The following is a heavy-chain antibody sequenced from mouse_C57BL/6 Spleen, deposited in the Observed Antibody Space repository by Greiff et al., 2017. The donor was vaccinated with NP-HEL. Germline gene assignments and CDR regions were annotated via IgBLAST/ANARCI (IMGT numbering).Heavy chain of an antibody. J-gene: IGHJ2*01. D-gene: IGHD2-4*01. CDR1: GYTFTSYW. V-gene: IGHV1-50*01. CDR2: IDPSDSYT. CDR3: ARNDYDYFDY. Sequence: VQLQQPGAALVKPGASVKLSCKASGYTFTSYWMQWVKQRPGQGLEWIGEIDPSDSYTNYNQKFKGKATLTVDTSSSTAYMQLSSLTSEDSAVYYCARNDYDYFDYWGQGTTLTVSS.